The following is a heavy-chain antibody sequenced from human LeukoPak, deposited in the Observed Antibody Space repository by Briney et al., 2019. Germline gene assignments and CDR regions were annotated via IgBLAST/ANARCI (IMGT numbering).Heavy chain of an antibody. D-gene: IGHD6-19*01. CDR1: GGSISTDGDY. V-gene: IGHV4-39*01. CDR3: ARLHSSDWHLDS. Sequence: PSETLSLTCTVSGGSISTDGDYWGWIRQPSGRGLEWIGNIYYGGTTYYNPSLKSRVTISVDTSKNQFSLKVSSETAADTAVYYCARLHSSDWHLDSWGQGTLVTVSS. CDR2: IYYGGTT. J-gene: IGHJ4*02.